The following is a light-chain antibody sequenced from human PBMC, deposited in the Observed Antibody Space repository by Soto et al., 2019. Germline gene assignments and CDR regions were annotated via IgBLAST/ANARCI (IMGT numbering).Light chain of an antibody. J-gene: IGKJ1*01. CDR1: QSISSSY. Sequence: EIVLTQSPGTLSLSPGERATLSCRASQSISSSYLAWYQQKPGQAPRLVIYGASSRATVIPDRFSGSGSGTDFTLSISRLEPEDSAVYYCQQFDTSQWTFGQGTKVEIK. CDR2: GAS. CDR3: QQFDTSQWT. V-gene: IGKV3-20*01.